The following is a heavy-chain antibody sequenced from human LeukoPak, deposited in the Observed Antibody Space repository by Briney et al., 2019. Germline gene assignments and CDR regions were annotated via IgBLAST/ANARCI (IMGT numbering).Heavy chain of an antibody. Sequence: SETLSLTCAVSGYSISSGYYWGWIRQPPGKGLEWIGSIYHSGSTYYNPSLKSRVTISVDTSKNQSSLKLSSVTAADTAVYYCARGNFYGDYAYWGQGTLVTVSS. CDR3: ARGNFYGDYAY. V-gene: IGHV4-38-2*01. CDR2: IYHSGST. CDR1: GYSISSGYY. J-gene: IGHJ4*02. D-gene: IGHD4-17*01.